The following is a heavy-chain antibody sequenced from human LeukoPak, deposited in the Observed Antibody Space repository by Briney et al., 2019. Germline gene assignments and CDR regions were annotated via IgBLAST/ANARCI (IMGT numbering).Heavy chain of an antibody. CDR3: ASPVAGTADAFDI. CDR2: INPNSGGT. Sequence: ASVKVSCTASGYTFTGYYMHWVRQAPGQGLEWMGWINPNSGGTNYAQKFQGRVTMTRDTSISTAYMELSRLRSDDTAVYYCASPVAGTADAFDIWGQGTMVTVSS. CDR1: GYTFTGYY. V-gene: IGHV1-2*02. D-gene: IGHD6-19*01. J-gene: IGHJ3*02.